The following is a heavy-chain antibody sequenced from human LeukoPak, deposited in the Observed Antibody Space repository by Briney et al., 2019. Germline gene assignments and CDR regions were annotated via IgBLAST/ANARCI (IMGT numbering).Heavy chain of an antibody. CDR3: AKDRFEGEVYSSGWPFDY. J-gene: IGHJ4*02. D-gene: IGHD6-19*01. V-gene: IGHV3-23*01. CDR2: ITKSGDTS. CDR1: GIIFSSDA. Sequence: GGSLRLSCAASGIIFSSDAMSWVRQVPGKGLEWVSLITKSGDTSYYADSVKGRFTISRDNSKNTLYLQMNSLRAEDTAVYYCAKDRFEGEVYSSGWPFDYWGQGTLVTVSS.